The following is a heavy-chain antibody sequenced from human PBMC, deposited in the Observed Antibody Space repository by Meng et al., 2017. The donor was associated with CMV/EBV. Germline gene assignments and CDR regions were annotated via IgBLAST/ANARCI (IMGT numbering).Heavy chain of an antibody. CDR2: IGTAGDT. CDR1: GFTFSSYD. Sequence: GESLKISCAASGFTFSSYDMHWVRQATGKGLEWVSAIGTAGDTYYPGSVKGRFTISRDNSKNTVYLQMNSLRAEDTAVFYCARGVDTAPLGMDIWGQGTTVTVSS. J-gene: IGHJ6*02. CDR3: ARGVDTAPLGMDI. V-gene: IGHV3-13*01. D-gene: IGHD5-18*01.